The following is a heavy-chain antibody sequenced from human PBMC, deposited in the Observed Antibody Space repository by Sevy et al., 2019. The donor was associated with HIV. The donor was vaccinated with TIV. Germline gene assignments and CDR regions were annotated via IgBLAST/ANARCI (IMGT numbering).Heavy chain of an antibody. V-gene: IGHV4-59*01. CDR1: GGSINYYY. Sequence: SETLSLTCTVSGGSINYYYWSWIRQPPAKGLEWNGYIYYSGSINYSPYLKSRVTMSVDTSKNQFSLKLTFVAAADTSIYYCARLYCSNNVCYHLDYWGQGTLVTVSS. CDR3: ARLYCSNNVCYHLDY. J-gene: IGHJ4*02. CDR2: IYYSGSI. D-gene: IGHD2-8*01.